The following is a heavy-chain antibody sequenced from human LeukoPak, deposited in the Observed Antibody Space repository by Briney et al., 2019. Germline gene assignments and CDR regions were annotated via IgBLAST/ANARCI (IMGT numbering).Heavy chain of an antibody. J-gene: IGHJ4*02. CDR3: ARGVEPLAANTLAY. V-gene: IGHV3-53*01. CDR2: LYSDGNT. CDR1: GFTVITND. Sequence: GGSLRLSCAASGFTVITNDMTWARQAPGKGLEWVSVLYSDGNTKYADSVQGRFTISRDNSKDTLYLEMNSLSPDDTAVYYCARGVEPLAANTLAYWGQGTLVTVSS. D-gene: IGHD1-14*01.